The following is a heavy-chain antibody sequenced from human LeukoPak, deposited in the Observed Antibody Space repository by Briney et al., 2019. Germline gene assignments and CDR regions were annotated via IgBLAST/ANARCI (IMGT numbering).Heavy chain of an antibody. J-gene: IGHJ4*02. Sequence: GGSLRLSCAASGFTFSSYAMHWVRQAPGKGMEYVSAISSNGGSTYYANSVKGRFTISRDNSKNTLYLQMGSLRAEDMAVYYCARGQFLECLLQDYWGQGTLVTVSS. V-gene: IGHV3-64*01. CDR2: ISSNGGST. D-gene: IGHD3-3*01. CDR3: ARGQFLECLLQDY. CDR1: GFTFSSYA.